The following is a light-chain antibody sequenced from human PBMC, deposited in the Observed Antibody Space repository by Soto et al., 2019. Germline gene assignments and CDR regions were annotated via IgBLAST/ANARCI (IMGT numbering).Light chain of an antibody. J-gene: IGKJ1*01. CDR1: QSVSSH. CDR2: DAS. CDR3: QQRADWWT. Sequence: EIVVTQSPATLSLSPGERSTLSCRASQSVSSHLAWYQQKPGHAPRLLIYDASNRATGIPARFSGSGSGTDFTLTISSLEPEDFAVYYCQQRADWWTFGQGTKVDIK. V-gene: IGKV3-11*01.